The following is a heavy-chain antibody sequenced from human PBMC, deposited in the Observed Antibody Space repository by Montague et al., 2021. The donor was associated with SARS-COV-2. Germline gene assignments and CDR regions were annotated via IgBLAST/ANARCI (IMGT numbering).Heavy chain of an antibody. CDR1: GGSFSGYY. J-gene: IGHJ6*02. Sequence: SETLSLTCAVYGGSFSGYYWSWIRQPPGKGLEWIGEINHSGSTNYNPSLKSRVTISVDTSKNQFSLKLSSVTAADAAVYYCARGRRILLWFGELLAGGYYYGMDVWGPGTTVTVSS. CDR3: ARGRRILLWFGELLAGGYYYGMDV. CDR2: INHSGST. D-gene: IGHD3-10*01. V-gene: IGHV4-34*01.